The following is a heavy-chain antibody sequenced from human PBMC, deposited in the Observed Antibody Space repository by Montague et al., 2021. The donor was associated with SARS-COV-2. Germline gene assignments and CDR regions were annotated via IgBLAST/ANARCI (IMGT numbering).Heavy chain of an antibody. D-gene: IGHD6-19*01. CDR3: VRYSGWFYFDL. CDR2: S. V-gene: IGHV6-1*01. J-gene: IGHJ4*02. Sequence: SDYAPSVRGRLTVNPDASKNEFSLELNYVTPEDTAVYYCVRYSGWFYFDLWGQGTLVTVSS.